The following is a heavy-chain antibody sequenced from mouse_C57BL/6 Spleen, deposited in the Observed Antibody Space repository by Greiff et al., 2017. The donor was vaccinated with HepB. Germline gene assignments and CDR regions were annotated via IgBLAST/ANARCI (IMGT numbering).Heavy chain of an antibody. CDR1: GYTFTSYW. Sequence: VQLQQPGAELVRPGSSVKLSCKASGYTFTSYWMHWVKQRPIQGLEWIGNIDPSDSETHYNQKFKDKATLTVDKSSSTAYMQLSSLTSEDSAVYYCAVRAGSSYAYFDYWGQGTTLTVSS. D-gene: IGHD1-1*01. CDR2: IDPSDSET. J-gene: IGHJ2*01. CDR3: AVRAGSSYAYFDY. V-gene: IGHV1-52*01.